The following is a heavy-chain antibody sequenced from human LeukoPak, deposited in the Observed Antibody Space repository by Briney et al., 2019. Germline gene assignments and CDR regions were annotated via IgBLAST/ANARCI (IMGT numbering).Heavy chain of an antibody. CDR1: GGSISSYY. J-gene: IGHJ4*02. CDR2: IYYSGST. Sequence: PSETLSLTCTVSGGSISSYYWSWIRQPPGKGLEWIGYIYYSGSTNYNPSLKSRVTMSVDTSKNQFSLKLSSVTAADTAVYYCARDSSQGYDSSRGPFDYWGQGTLVTVSS. D-gene: IGHD3-22*01. V-gene: IGHV4-59*12. CDR3: ARDSSQGYDSSRGPFDY.